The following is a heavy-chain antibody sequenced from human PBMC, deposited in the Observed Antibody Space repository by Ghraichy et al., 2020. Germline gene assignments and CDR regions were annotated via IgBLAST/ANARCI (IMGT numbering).Heavy chain of an antibody. CDR2: INHSGST. Sequence: SETLSLTCAVYGGSFSGYYWSWIRQPPGKGLEWIGEINHSGSTNYNPSLKSRVTISVDTSKNQFSLKLSSVTAADTAVYYCAIQLGELYPYYYYYYYMDVWGKGTTVTVSS. D-gene: IGHD3-10*01. CDR3: AIQLGELYPYYYYYYYMDV. V-gene: IGHV4-34*01. CDR1: GGSFSGYY. J-gene: IGHJ6*03.